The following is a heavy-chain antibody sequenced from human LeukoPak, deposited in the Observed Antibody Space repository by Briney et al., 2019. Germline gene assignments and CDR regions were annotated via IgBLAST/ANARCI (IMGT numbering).Heavy chain of an antibody. CDR2: ISAYNGNT. CDR1: GYTFTSYG. V-gene: IGHV1-18*01. D-gene: IGHD6-19*01. Sequence: ASVKVSCKASGYTFTSYGISWVRQAPGQGLEWMGWISAYNGNTNYAQKLQGRVTMTTDTSTGTAYMELRSLRSDDTAVYYCARITTYSSGWYYFDYWGQGTLVTVSS. J-gene: IGHJ4*02. CDR3: ARITTYSSGWYYFDY.